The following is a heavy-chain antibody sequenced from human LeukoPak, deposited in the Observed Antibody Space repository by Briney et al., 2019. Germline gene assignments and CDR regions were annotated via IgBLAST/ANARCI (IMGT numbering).Heavy chain of an antibody. D-gene: IGHD6-13*01. CDR2: IYYSGST. V-gene: IGHV4-39*02. J-gene: IGHJ5*02. Sequence: PSETLSLTCTVSGGSISSSSYYWGWIRQPPGKGLEWIGSIYYSGSTYYNPSLKSRVTISVDTSKNQLSLKLSSVTAADTAVYYCAREIYSSSWYWFDPWGQGTLVTVSS. CDR3: AREIYSSSWYWFDP. CDR1: GGSISSSSYY.